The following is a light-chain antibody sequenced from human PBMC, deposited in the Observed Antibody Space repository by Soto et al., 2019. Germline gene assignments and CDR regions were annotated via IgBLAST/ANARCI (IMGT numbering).Light chain of an antibody. CDR2: DVS. J-gene: IGKJ5*01. CDR1: QGVTTN. V-gene: IGKV3-15*01. Sequence: EIVMTQSPATLSVSPGERATLSCMAGQGVTTNFAWYQQKSGQSPRLLIYDVSIRATGVPARFSGTGSETDFTLTISGLQSEDSAVYFCQQYNNWPFSFGQGTRLAI. CDR3: QQYNNWPFS.